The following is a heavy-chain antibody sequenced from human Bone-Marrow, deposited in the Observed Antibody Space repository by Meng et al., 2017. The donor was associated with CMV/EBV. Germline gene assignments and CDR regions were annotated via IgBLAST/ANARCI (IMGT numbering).Heavy chain of an antibody. CDR2: IYSGGST. CDR3: ASPMYSSSWYAYYYYGMDV. CDR1: GFTFSDYY. J-gene: IGHJ6*02. Sequence: GGSLRLSCAASGFTFSDYYMSWVRQAPGKGLEWVSVIYSGGSTYYADSVKGRFTISRDNSKNTLYLQMNSLRAEDTAVYYCASPMYSSSWYAYYYYGMDVWGQGTTVTVSS. V-gene: IGHV3-53*01. D-gene: IGHD6-13*01.